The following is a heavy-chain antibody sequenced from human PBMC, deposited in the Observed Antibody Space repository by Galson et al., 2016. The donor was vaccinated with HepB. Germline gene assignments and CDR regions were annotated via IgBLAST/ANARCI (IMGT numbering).Heavy chain of an antibody. CDR2: ITSSSDTM. Sequence: SLRLSCAASGFIFGVYNMNWARQAPGKGLEWIAWITSSSDTMYYADSVEGRFTISRDNAKSSLYLEMNSLRDEDTAVYYCARDDYFRLGYWGQGTLVTVSS. J-gene: IGHJ4*02. D-gene: IGHD3-16*01. CDR1: GFIFGVYN. V-gene: IGHV3-48*02. CDR3: ARDDYFRLGY.